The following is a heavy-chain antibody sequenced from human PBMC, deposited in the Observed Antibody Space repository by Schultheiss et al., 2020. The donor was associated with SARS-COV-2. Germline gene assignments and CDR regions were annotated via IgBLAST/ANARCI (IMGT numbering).Heavy chain of an antibody. CDR3: ARDRRLVREQQLDY. J-gene: IGHJ4*02. CDR2: IWYDGSNK. CDR1: GFTFGRFG. D-gene: IGHD6-13*01. Sequence: GGSLRLSCAASGFTFGRFGMHWVRQAPGKGLEWVAVIWYDGSNKYYADSVKGRFTISRDNSKNTLYLQMNSLRAEDTAVYYCARDRRLVREQQLDYWGQGTLVTVSS. V-gene: IGHV3-33*08.